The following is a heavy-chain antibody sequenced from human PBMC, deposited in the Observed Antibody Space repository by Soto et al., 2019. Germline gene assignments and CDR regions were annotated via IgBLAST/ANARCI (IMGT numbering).Heavy chain of an antibody. CDR1: GYTFTIYG. J-gene: IGHJ4*02. CDR3: ARVDSHDSSGYDGD. Sequence: QVQLVQSGAEVKKPGASVKVSCKASGYTFTIYGISWVRQAPGPGLEWMGWISGYNGNTDHAQNLQDRVTLTTDASTSSVDMELRSLRSDDTAVYYCARVDSHDSSGYDGDWSQGTLITVSS. CDR2: ISGYNGNT. D-gene: IGHD3-22*01. V-gene: IGHV1-18*04.